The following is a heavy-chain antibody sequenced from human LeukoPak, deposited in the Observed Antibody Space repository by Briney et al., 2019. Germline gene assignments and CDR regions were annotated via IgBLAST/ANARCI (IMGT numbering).Heavy chain of an antibody. CDR1: GGTFSSYA. Sequence: SVKVSCKASGGTFSSYAISWVRQAPGQGLEWMGGIIPIFGTANYAQKFQGRVTITTDESTSTAYMELSSLRSEDTAVYYCARAYDFWSGYSRRGIYYFDYWGQGTLVTVSS. J-gene: IGHJ4*02. CDR3: ARAYDFWSGYSRRGIYYFDY. CDR2: IIPIFGTA. D-gene: IGHD3-3*01. V-gene: IGHV1-69*05.